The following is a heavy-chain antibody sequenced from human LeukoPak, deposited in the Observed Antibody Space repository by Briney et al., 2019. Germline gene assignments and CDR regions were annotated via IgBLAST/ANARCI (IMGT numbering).Heavy chain of an antibody. V-gene: IGHV3-23*01. Sequence: SGGSLRLSCAASGFTFSSYAMSCVRQAPEKGLEWALAISGSGGSTYYADSVKGRFTISRDNSKITLYLQMNSLRAEDTAVYYCAKDHLAAAGTPAYFDYWGQGTLVTVSS. D-gene: IGHD6-13*01. CDR2: ISGSGGST. CDR3: AKDHLAAAGTPAYFDY. J-gene: IGHJ4*02. CDR1: GFTFSSYA.